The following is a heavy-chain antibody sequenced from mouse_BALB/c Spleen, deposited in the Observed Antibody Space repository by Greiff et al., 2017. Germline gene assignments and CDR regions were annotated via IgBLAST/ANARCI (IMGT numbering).Heavy chain of an antibody. CDR2: ILPGSGST. CDR3: ARRDYLGAMDY. J-gene: IGHJ4*01. D-gene: IGHD5-5*01. Sequence: VQLQQSGAELMKPGASVKISCKATGYTFSSYWIEWVKQRPGHGLEWIGEILPGSGSTNYNEKFKGKATFTADTSSNTAYMQLSSLTSEDSAVYYCARRDYLGAMDYWGQGTSVTVSS. V-gene: IGHV1-9*01. CDR1: GYTFSSYW.